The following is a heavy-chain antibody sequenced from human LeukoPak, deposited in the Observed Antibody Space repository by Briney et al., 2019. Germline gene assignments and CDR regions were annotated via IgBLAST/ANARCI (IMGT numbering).Heavy chain of an antibody. CDR2: IYRSGST. J-gene: IGHJ4*02. CDR3: ARGEVYYYG. D-gene: IGHD3-10*01. V-gene: IGHV4-30-4*01. CDR1: GGSISSDDYY. Sequence: SQTLSLTCSVSGGSISSDDYYWTWIRQPPGKGLEWIGYIYRSGSTYYNPSLKSRVTISLDTSKNQFSLKLSSVTAADTAVYYCARGEVYYYGWGQGTLGTVPS.